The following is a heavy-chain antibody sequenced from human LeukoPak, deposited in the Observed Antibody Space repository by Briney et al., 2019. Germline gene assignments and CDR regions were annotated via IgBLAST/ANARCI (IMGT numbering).Heavy chain of an antibody. Sequence: PGGSLRLSCAASGFTFSSYAMHWVRQAPGKGLEWVAVISYDGSNKYYADSVKGRFTISRDNSKNTLYLQMNSLRAEDTAVYYCARGPGYSYGLRPGYPYYYYGMAVWGKGTTVTVSS. D-gene: IGHD5-18*01. CDR1: GFTFSSYA. CDR3: ARGPGYSYGLRPGYPYYYYGMAV. CDR2: ISYDGSNK. V-gene: IGHV3-30*04. J-gene: IGHJ6*04.